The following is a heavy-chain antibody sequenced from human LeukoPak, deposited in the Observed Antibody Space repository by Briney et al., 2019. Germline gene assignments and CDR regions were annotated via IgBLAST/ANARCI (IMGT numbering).Heavy chain of an antibody. V-gene: IGHV4-61*05. Sequence: KTSETLSLTCTVSGGSISSSNYCWGWIRQPPGKGLEWIGYIYYSGSTNYNPSLKSRVTISVDTSKNQFSLKLSSVTAADTAVYYCARGIDILTGYPSYYFDYWGQGTLVTVSS. D-gene: IGHD3-9*01. CDR3: ARGIDILTGYPSYYFDY. CDR2: IYYSGST. CDR1: GGSISSSNYC. J-gene: IGHJ4*02.